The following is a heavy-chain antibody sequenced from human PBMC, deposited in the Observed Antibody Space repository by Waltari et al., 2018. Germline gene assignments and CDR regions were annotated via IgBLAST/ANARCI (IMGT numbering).Heavy chain of an antibody. CDR2: ISSSSSTI. V-gene: IGHV3-48*01. Sequence: VQLVQSGAEVKKPGSSVTVSCKASGFTFSSYSMNWVRQAPGKGLEWVSYISSSSSTIYYADSVKGRFTISRDNAKNSLYLQMNSLRPEDTAVYYCAKVPGTSQLYYLDNWGQGTLVTVSS. J-gene: IGHJ4*02. CDR1: GFTFSSYS. D-gene: IGHD1-1*01. CDR3: AKVPGTSQLYYLDN.